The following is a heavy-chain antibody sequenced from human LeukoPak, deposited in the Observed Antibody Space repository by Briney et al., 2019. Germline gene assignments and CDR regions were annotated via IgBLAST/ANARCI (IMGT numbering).Heavy chain of an antibody. J-gene: IGHJ4*02. D-gene: IGHD2-15*01. CDR3: ARLYCSGGSCYDY. Sequence: PGGSLRLSCAASGFTFSSYCMNWVRQAPGKGLEWVSSISSSSYIYYADSVKGRFTISRDNAKNSLYLQMNSLRAEDTAVYYCARLYCSGGSCYDYWGQGTLVTVSS. CDR2: ISSSSYI. V-gene: IGHV3-21*01. CDR1: GFTFSSYC.